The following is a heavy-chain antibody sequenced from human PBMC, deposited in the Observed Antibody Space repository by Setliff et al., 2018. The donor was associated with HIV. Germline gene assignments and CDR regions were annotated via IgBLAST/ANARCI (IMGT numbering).Heavy chain of an antibody. D-gene: IGHD3-10*01. CDR2: IDWEDDK. V-gene: IGHV2-70*04. CDR1: GFSLSTTGLR. Sequence: PTLVNPTQTLTLTCTFSGFSLSTTGLRVTWSRQPPGKALEWLARIDWEDDKFYSTSLKTRLTISKDTSKNQVFLTMPHMDPGDTATYYCARTYGSASKLDYWGPETLFTVSS. J-gene: IGHJ4*02. CDR3: ARTYGSASKLDY.